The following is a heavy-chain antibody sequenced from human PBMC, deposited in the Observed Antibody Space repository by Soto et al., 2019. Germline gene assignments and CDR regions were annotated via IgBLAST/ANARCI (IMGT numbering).Heavy chain of an antibody. Sequence: QVQLKESGPGLVTPWGTLSLTCAVSGDSVSNGNWWCWVRQPPGRGLEWVGEIHQSGDTNYNPSLKSRVTVSADRSNNQYSLRLTSVTAADTAMYYCVTRTSVFGIVTFYWGQGILVTVSS. CDR1: GDSVSNGNW. J-gene: IGHJ4*02. V-gene: IGHV4-4*02. CDR2: IHQSGDT. D-gene: IGHD3-16*01. CDR3: VTRTSVFGIVTFY.